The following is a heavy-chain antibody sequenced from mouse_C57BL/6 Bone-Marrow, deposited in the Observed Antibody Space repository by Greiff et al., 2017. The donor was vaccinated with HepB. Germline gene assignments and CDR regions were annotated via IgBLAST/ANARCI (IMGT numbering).Heavy chain of an antibody. CDR1: GYTFTSYW. CDR3: ARGPFIYYDYDGGDY. J-gene: IGHJ2*01. D-gene: IGHD2-4*01. CDR2: IDPSDSYT. V-gene: IGHV1-69*01. Sequence: QVQLQQSGAELVMPGASVKLSCKASGYTFTSYWMHWVKQRPGQGLEWIGEIDPSDSYTNYNQKFKGKSTLTVDKSSSKAYMQLSSLTSEDSAVYYCARGPFIYYDYDGGDYWGQGTTLTVSS.